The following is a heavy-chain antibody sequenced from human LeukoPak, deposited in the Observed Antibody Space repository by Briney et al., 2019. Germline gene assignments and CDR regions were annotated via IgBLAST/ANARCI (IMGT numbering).Heavy chain of an antibody. CDR3: AREVFDYYYYMDV. CDR1: GFTFSSYE. D-gene: IGHD1-14*01. CDR2: ISSSGSTI. V-gene: IGHV3-48*03. J-gene: IGHJ6*03. Sequence: GGSLRLSCAASGFTFSSYEMNWVRQARGKGLEWVSYISSSGSTIYYEDSVKGRFTISRDNAKNSLYLQMNSLRAEDTAVYYCAREVFDYYYYMDVWGKGTTVTISS.